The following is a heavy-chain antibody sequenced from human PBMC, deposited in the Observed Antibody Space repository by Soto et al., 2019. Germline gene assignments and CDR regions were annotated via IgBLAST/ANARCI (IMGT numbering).Heavy chain of an antibody. Sequence: GASVKVSCKASGYTFTGYYMHWVRQAPGQGLEWKGWINPNSGGTNYAQKFQGWVTMTRDTSISTAYMELSRLRSDDTAVYYCARVYDFWSGYSNMDVWGKGTTVTVSS. V-gene: IGHV1-2*04. CDR1: GYTFTGYY. J-gene: IGHJ6*03. D-gene: IGHD3-3*01. CDR3: ARVYDFWSGYSNMDV. CDR2: INPNSGGT.